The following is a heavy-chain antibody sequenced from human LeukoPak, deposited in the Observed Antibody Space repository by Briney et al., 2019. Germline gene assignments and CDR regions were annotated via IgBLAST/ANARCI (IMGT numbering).Heavy chain of an antibody. CDR3: AKDLYGDYGSDY. J-gene: IGHJ4*02. CDR1: GFTFSSYA. V-gene: IGHV3-23*01. D-gene: IGHD4-17*01. CDR2: ISGSGGST. Sequence: GGSLRLSCAASGFTFSSYAMSWVRQAPGKGLEWVSAISGSGGSTYYADSVKGRLTISRDNSKNTLYLQMNSLRAEDTAVYYCAKDLYGDYGSDYWGQGTLVTVSS.